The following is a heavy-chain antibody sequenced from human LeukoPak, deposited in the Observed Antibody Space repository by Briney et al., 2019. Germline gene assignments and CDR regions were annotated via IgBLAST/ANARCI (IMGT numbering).Heavy chain of an antibody. J-gene: IGHJ4*02. V-gene: IGHV3-21*01. Sequence: GGSLRLSCGACGIHYRNYSMKWVRQAPGKGLEWVSSISSSGNNIYYADSVKGRFTISRDNAKKSLSLQMNSLRVEETTLYYCARDGDRGFTATTPFDYWGPGTLVTVSS. CDR2: ISSSGNNI. CDR3: ARDGDRGFTATTPFDY. D-gene: IGHD4-17*01. CDR1: GIHYRNYS.